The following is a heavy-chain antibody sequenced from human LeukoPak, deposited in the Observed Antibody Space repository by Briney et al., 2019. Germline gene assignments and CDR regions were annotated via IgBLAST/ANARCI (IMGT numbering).Heavy chain of an antibody. CDR3: ARVDYVDTAMVLNAFDI. Sequence: ASVKVSCKASGYTFTSYGISWVRQAPGQGLEWMGWISAYNGNTNYAQKLQGRVTMTTDTSTSTAYMELRSLRSDDTAVYYCARVDYVDTAMVLNAFDIWGQGTMVTVSS. CDR2: ISAYNGNT. J-gene: IGHJ3*02. D-gene: IGHD5-18*01. CDR1: GYTFTSYG. V-gene: IGHV1-18*01.